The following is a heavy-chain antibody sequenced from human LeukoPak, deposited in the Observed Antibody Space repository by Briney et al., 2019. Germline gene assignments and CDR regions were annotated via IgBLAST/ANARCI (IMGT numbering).Heavy chain of an antibody. CDR2: INHSGST. Sequence: SETLSLTCAVYGGSFSGYYWSWIRQPPGKGLEWIGEINHSGSTNYNPSLKSRVTISVDTSKNQFSLKLSSVTAADTAVYYCARGYYGSGTSNGFDIWGQGTMVTVSS. D-gene: IGHD3-10*01. CDR3: ARGYYGSGTSNGFDI. CDR1: GGSFSGYY. J-gene: IGHJ3*02. V-gene: IGHV4-34*01.